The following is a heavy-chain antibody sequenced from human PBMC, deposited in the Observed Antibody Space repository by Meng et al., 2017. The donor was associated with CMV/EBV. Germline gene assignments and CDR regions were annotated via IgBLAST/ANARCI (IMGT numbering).Heavy chain of an antibody. CDR2: ISYDGSNK. J-gene: IGHJ6*02. V-gene: IGHV3-30*04. CDR3: ERESRWLRLGDYYYGMDV. CDR1: GFTFSIYA. Sequence: GASLRLSCAASGFTFSIYAMHWVRQAPGKGLEWVAVISYDGSNKYYADSVKGRFTISRDNSKNTLYLQMNSLRAEDTAVYYCERESRWLRLGDYYYGMDVWGQGTTVTVSS. D-gene: IGHD5-12*01.